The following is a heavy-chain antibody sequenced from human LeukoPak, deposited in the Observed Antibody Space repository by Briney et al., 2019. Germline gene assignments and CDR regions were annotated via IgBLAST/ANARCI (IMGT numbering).Heavy chain of an antibody. CDR2: ISWNSGSI. J-gene: IGHJ4*02. CDR3: AKVVGYSSGWYDY. V-gene: IGHV3-9*01. Sequence: GGSLRLSCAASGFTFDDYAMHWVRQAPGKGLEWVSGISWNSGSIGYADSEKGRFTISRDNAKNSLYLQMNSLRAEDTALYYCAKVVGYSSGWYDYWGQGTLVTVSS. D-gene: IGHD6-19*01. CDR1: GFTFDDYA.